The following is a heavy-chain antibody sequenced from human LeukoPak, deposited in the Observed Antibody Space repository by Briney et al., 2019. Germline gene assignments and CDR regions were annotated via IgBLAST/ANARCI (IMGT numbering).Heavy chain of an antibody. CDR3: ARRELGDIVAKEAFDY. D-gene: IGHD5-12*01. CDR1: GYSFTSYW. Sequence: KSGESLKISCKGSGYSFTSYWIGWVRQMPGKGLEWMGIIYPGDSDTRYSPSFQGQVTISADKSISTAYLQWSSLKASDTAMYYCARRELGDIVAKEAFDYWGQGTLVTVSS. V-gene: IGHV5-51*01. J-gene: IGHJ4*02. CDR2: IYPGDSDT.